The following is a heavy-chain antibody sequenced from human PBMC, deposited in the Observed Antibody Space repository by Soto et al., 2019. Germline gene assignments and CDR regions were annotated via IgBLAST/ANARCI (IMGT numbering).Heavy chain of an antibody. CDR3: AIGGRSNKAAHTSPGSPRGGWCDP. CDR2: IWYDGSNK. V-gene: IGHV3-33*01. J-gene: IGHJ5*02. Sequence: QVQLVESGGGVVQPGRSLRLSCAASGFTFSSYGMHWVRQAPGKGLEWVAVIWYDGSNKYYADSVKGRFTISRDNSKNTLYLQMNSRRAGDTAVYYCAIGGRSNKAAHTSPGSPRGGWCDPWGQGTLVTVSS. D-gene: IGHD2-15*01. CDR1: GFTFSSYG.